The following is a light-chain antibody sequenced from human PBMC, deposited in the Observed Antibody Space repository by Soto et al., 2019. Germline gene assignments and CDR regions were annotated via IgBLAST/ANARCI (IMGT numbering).Light chain of an antibody. Sequence: QSVLTQPPSASGTPGQRVSISCSGSFSNIGSNFVFWYQQLPGTSTKLLIQDNSQGTSGVPDRYSVSKYGSSASLAISGLRSEDEADYYCATWDDNVSGPVFGTGTKLTVL. CDR2: DNS. CDR3: ATWDDNVSGPV. CDR1: FSNIGSNF. J-gene: IGLJ1*01. V-gene: IGLV1-47*02.